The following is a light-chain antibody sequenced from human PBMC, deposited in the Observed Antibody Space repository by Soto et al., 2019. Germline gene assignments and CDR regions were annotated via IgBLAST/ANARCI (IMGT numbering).Light chain of an antibody. V-gene: IGLV2-14*01. Sequence: QSALTQPASVSGSPGQSITISCTGTSSDVGGYNYVSWYQQHPGKAPKLMIYEVSNRPSGVSNRFSGSKSGNTASLTISGLQAEDEAEYYCRSYTSSSTYVVFGGGTKLTVL. CDR2: EVS. CDR1: SSDVGGYNY. CDR3: RSYTSSSTYVV. J-gene: IGLJ2*01.